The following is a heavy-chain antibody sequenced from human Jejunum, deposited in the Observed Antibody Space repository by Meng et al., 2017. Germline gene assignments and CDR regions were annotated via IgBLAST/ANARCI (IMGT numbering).Heavy chain of an antibody. J-gene: IGHJ5*01. V-gene: IGHV3-11*01. CDR1: GFRFRDDH. CDR2: ISVGGRII. CDR3: ARDGRHRRFDS. Sequence: QVQLVESGGDLVKPGGSLRLSCVASGFRFRDDHMGWIRQAPGKGLEWISYISVGGRIIYYADSVKGRFTISRDDAKNSVYLQMNSLRAEDTAVYYCARDGRHRRFDSWGQGTLVTVSS. D-gene: IGHD1-26*01.